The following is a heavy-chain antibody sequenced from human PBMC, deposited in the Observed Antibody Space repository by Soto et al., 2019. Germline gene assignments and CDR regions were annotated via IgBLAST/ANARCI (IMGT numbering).Heavy chain of an antibody. CDR1: GFTFSSYG. J-gene: IGHJ6*02. V-gene: IGHV3-30*18. Sequence: QVQLVESGGGVVQPGRSLRLSCAASGFTFSSYGMHWVRQAPGKGLEWVAVISYDGSNKYYADSVKGRFTISRDNSKNTLYLQMNSLRAEDTAVYYCAKDQMDSSGWYEDNYYYYGMEVWGQGTTVTVSS. CDR3: AKDQMDSSGWYEDNYYYYGMEV. CDR2: ISYDGSNK. D-gene: IGHD6-19*01.